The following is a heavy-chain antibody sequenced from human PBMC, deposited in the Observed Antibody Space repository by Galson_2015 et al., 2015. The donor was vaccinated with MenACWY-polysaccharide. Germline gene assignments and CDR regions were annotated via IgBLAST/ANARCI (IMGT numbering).Heavy chain of an antibody. V-gene: IGHV3-23*01. CDR1: GFTFSSYA. CDR3: AKELRTITFGGVIDYPFDY. CDR2: ISGSGGST. D-gene: IGHD3-16*02. Sequence: SLRLSCAASGFTFSSYAMSWVRQAPGKGLEWVSAISGSGGSTYYADSVKGRFTISRDNSKNTLYLQMNSLRAEDTAVYYCAKELRTITFGGVIDYPFDYWGQGTLVTVSS. J-gene: IGHJ4*02.